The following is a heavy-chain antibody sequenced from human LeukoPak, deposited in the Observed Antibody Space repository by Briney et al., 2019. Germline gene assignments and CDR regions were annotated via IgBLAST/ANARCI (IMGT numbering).Heavy chain of an antibody. CDR2: IYYSGSA. J-gene: IGHJ4*02. V-gene: IGHV4-59*01. D-gene: IGHD3/OR15-3a*01. CDR1: GGSINNYY. Sequence: SEILSLTCTVSGGSINNYYWSWIRQPPGKGLELIGYIYYSGSANYNPSLKSRVTMPVDTSKDQFSLKVNSVTAADTAVYYCARRTGYYDGFDYWGQGTLVTVSS. CDR3: ARRTGYYDGFDY.